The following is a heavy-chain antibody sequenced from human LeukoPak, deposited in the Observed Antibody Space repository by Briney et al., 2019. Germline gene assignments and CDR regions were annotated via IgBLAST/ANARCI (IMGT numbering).Heavy chain of an antibody. V-gene: IGHV1-69*04. Sequence: ASVKVSCKASGGTFTTHAISWVRQAPGQGFEWMGRIIPMLGKPNYGQKSQGRVTITADIFTSTVYMELTSLRSEDTAVYYCARDETVRDDYYGMDVWGQGTTVTVSS. CDR2: IIPMLGKP. J-gene: IGHJ6*02. CDR1: GGTFTTHA. D-gene: IGHD4-4*01. CDR3: ARDETVRDDYYGMDV.